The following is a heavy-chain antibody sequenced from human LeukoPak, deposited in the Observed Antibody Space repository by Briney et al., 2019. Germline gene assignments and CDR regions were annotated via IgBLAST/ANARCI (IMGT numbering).Heavy chain of an antibody. Sequence: WGSLRLSCVVSGFTFSSYEMNWVRQAPGKGLEWVSYISSSGSTIYYADSVKGRFTISRDNAKNSLYLQMNSLRAEDTAVYYCAELGITMIGGVWGKGTTVTISS. D-gene: IGHD3-10*02. CDR2: ISSSGSTI. V-gene: IGHV3-48*03. CDR1: GFTFSSYE. J-gene: IGHJ6*04. CDR3: AELGITMIGGV.